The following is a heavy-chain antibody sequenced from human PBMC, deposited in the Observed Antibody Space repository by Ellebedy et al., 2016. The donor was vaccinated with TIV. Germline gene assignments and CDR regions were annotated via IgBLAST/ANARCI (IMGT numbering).Heavy chain of an antibody. CDR3: SRDGREWSRDC. CDR2: VSRGREA. CDR1: GFTFSISG. Sequence: GESLKISXAASGFTFSISGMTWVRQRSGKGLEWVATVSRGREAYYADPFKGRFFISRDNDLNSVFLQLNNLRVEDTAVYYCSRDGREWSRDCWGQGTLVTVSS. V-gene: IGHV3-21*06. D-gene: IGHD3-3*01. J-gene: IGHJ4*02.